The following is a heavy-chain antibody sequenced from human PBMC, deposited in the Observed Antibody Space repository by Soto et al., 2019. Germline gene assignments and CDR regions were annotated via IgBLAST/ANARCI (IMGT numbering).Heavy chain of an antibody. V-gene: IGHV3-30-3*01. CDR1: GFTFSSYA. Sequence: GGSLRLSCAASGFTFSSYAMHWVRQAPGKGLEWVAVISYDGSNKYYADSVKGRFTISRDNSKNTLYLQMNSLRAEDTAVYYCARNPPDDGFLYYYDSSGYSDDYWGQGTLVTVSS. J-gene: IGHJ4*02. CDR3: ARNPPDDGFLYYYDSSGYSDDY. CDR2: ISYDGSNK. D-gene: IGHD3-22*01.